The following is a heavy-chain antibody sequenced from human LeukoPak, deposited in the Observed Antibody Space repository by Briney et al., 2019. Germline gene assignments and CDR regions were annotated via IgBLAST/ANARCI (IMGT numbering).Heavy chain of an antibody. Sequence: PSGTLSLTCTVSGGSISSSSYYWGWLPQPPGKGLEWIRSIYYSGSTYDNPSLKSRVTKSVDTSKNQFSLKLSSVTAADMAVYYCARVAGLVVPAGNPIYYYYYYYMDVWGKGTTVTVSS. D-gene: IGHD2-2*01. CDR2: IYYSGST. CDR3: ARVAGLVVPAGNPIYYYYYYYMDV. V-gene: IGHV4-39*07. J-gene: IGHJ6*03. CDR1: GGSISSSSYY.